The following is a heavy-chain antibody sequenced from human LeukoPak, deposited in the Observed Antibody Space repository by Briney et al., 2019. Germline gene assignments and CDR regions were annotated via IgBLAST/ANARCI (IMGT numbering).Heavy chain of an antibody. CDR1: GFTFSSYG. CDR3: AKEDHIRYSYGMNV. J-gene: IGHJ6*02. Sequence: PGGSLTLSCAASGFTFSSYGMHWVRQAPGKGLVWVAFISDDGSNKYYGDSVKGRFSISRDNSKNRLYLQVDSLRPEDTAVYFCAKEDHIRYSYGMNVWGQGTTVTVSS. CDR2: ISDDGSNK. D-gene: IGHD1-14*01. V-gene: IGHV3-30*02.